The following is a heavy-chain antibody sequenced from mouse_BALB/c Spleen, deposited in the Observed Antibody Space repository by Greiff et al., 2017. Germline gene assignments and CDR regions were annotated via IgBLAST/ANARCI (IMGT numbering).Heavy chain of an antibody. V-gene: IGHV5-17*02. CDR1: GFTFSSFG. CDR3: AREGVADAMDY. CDR2: ISSGSSTI. J-gene: IGHJ4*01. Sequence: EVMLVESGGGLVQPGGSRKLSCAASGFTFSSFGMHWVRQAPEKGLEWVAYISSGSSTIYYADTVKGRFTISRDNPKNTLFLQMTSLRSEDTAMYYCAREGVADAMDYWGQGTSVTVSS.